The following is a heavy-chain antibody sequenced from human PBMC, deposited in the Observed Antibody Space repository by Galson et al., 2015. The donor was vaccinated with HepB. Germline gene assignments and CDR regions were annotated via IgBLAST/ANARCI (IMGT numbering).Heavy chain of an antibody. CDR1: GFTFSSYA. D-gene: IGHD3-3*01. V-gene: IGHV3-30-3*01. CDR2: ISYDGSNK. CDR3: ARTSLRFLEWLSPFDY. Sequence: SLRLSCAASGFTFSSYAMHWVRQAPGKGLEWVAVISYDGSNKYYADSVKGRFTISRDNSKNTLYLQMNSLRAEDTAVYYCARTSLRFLEWLSPFDYWGQGTLVTVSS. J-gene: IGHJ4*02.